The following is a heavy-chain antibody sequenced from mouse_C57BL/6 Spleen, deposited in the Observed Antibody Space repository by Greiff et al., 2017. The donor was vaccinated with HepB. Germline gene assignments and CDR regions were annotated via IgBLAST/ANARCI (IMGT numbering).Heavy chain of an antibody. CDR1: GYTFTSYW. Sequence: QVQLQQPGAELVRPGPSVKLSCKASGYTFTSYWMHWVKQRPGQGLEWIGVIDPSDSYTNYNQKFKGKATLTVDTSSSTAYMQLSSLTSEDSAVYYCARGGTAQAYYFDYWGQGTTLTVSS. J-gene: IGHJ2*01. V-gene: IGHV1-59*01. D-gene: IGHD3-2*02. CDR2: IDPSDSYT. CDR3: ARGGTAQAYYFDY.